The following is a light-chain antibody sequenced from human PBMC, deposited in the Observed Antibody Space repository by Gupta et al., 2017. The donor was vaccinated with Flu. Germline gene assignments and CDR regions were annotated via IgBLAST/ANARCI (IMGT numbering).Light chain of an antibody. CDR3: QQTSRAPRT. Sequence: DIQMTQSPASLSASVGARVTITCRASQTIRSYLNWYQQRPGKAPKLLIYAVSTLHGGVPSRFSGSGSGTDFTLTITSLQPEDFATYYCQQTSRAPRTFGQGTKVEIK. CDR1: QTIRSY. J-gene: IGKJ1*01. V-gene: IGKV1-39*01. CDR2: AVS.